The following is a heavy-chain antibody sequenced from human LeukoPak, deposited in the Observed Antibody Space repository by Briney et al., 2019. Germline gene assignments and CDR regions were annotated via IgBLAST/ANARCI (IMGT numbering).Heavy chain of an antibody. Sequence: GASVKVSCKASGYTFTSYGISWVRQAPGQGLEWMGWISAYNGNTNYAQKLQGRATMTTDTSTSTAYMELRSLRSDDTAVYYCARGKLGYKSSSWSGPNDYWGQGTLVTVSS. CDR3: ARGKLGYKSSSWSGPNDY. V-gene: IGHV1-18*01. CDR1: GYTFTSYG. J-gene: IGHJ4*02. CDR2: ISAYNGNT. D-gene: IGHD6-13*01.